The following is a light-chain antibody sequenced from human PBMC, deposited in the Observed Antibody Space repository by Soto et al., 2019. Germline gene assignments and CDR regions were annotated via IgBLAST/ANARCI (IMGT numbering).Light chain of an antibody. V-gene: IGLV2-8*01. CDR3: SSYAGSNNPWV. Sequence: QSVLTQPPSASGSPGQSVTISCTGTSSDIGGGDYVSWYQQHPGKAPKLMIDEVTKRPSGVPDRFSGSKSGNTASLTVSGLQAEDEADYYCSSYAGSNNPWVFGGGTKVTVL. J-gene: IGLJ3*02. CDR2: EVT. CDR1: SSDIGGGDY.